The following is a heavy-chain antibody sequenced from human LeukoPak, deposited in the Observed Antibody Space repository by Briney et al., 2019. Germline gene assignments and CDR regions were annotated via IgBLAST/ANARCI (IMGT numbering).Heavy chain of an antibody. V-gene: IGHV4-59*01. Sequence: PSETLSLTCTVSGGAISSDYWSWIRQPPGKGLEWIGDIYYIVNTQYNPRPKSRVTISVDTSKNQFSLKLSSVTAADTAVYYCARSPLAYGGNTGSVYYYMDVWGKGTTVTVSS. D-gene: IGHD4-23*01. CDR2: IYYIVNT. CDR1: GGAISSDY. J-gene: IGHJ6*03. CDR3: ARSPLAYGGNTGSVYYYMDV.